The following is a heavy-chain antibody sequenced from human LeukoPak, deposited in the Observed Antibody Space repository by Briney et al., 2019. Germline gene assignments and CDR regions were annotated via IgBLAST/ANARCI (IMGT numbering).Heavy chain of an antibody. V-gene: IGHV3-72*01. Sequence: GGSLRLSCVASGFTFNDYYMDWVRQAPGKGLEWVARIRNKAKSYTTAYAASVKGRFTISRDESRNSLYLQMNSLNPEDTAVYYCARGPSYDSNSYTAMGTSGTSDVWGQGTMVTVSS. J-gene: IGHJ3*01. D-gene: IGHD3-22*01. CDR1: GFTFNDYY. CDR2: IRNKAKSYTT. CDR3: ARGPSYDSNSYTAMGTSGTSDV.